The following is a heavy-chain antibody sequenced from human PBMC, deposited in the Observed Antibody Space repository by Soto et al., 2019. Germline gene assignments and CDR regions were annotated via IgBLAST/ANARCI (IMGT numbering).Heavy chain of an antibody. CDR2: IITAFGPA. J-gene: IGHJ4*02. Sequence: QVQLVQSGAEVKKPGSSLKVSCTASGGTLNNYAISWLRQAPGQGLEWMGGIITAFGPAIYAQKFQGRVSITADESTQTAHMELSSLRSEDPAVDYCAAGGSWARLDNWGQGTLVTVYS. V-gene: IGHV1-69*01. CDR1: GGTLNNYA. CDR3: AAGGSWARLDN. D-gene: IGHD6-13*01.